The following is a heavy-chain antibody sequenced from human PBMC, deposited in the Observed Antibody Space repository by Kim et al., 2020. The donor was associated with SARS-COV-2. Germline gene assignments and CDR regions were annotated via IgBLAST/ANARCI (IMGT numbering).Heavy chain of an antibody. V-gene: IGHV4-39*01. J-gene: IGHJ4*02. CDR1: GGSISSSSYY. CDR2: IYYSGST. Sequence: SETLSLTCTVSGGSISSSSYYWGWIRQPPGKGLEWIGSIYYSGSTYYNPSLKSRVTISVDTSKNQFSLKLSSVTAADTAVYYCARRVGDSSGYYYYYFDYWGQGTLVTVSS. CDR3: ARRVGDSSGYYYYYFDY. D-gene: IGHD3-22*01.